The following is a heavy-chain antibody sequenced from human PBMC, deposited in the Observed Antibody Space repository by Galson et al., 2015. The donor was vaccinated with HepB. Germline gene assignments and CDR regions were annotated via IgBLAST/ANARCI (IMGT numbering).Heavy chain of an antibody. J-gene: IGHJ2*01. Sequence: SETLSLTCTVSGGSISSSSYYWGWIRQPPGKGLEWIGSIYYSGSTYYNQSLKSRVTMSVDTSKNQFSLKLSSVTAADTAVYYCARAGDGGPTYFDLWGRGTLVTVSS. CDR2: IYYSGST. D-gene: IGHD1-26*01. CDR1: GGSISSSSYY. CDR3: ARAGDGGPTYFDL. V-gene: IGHV4-39*07.